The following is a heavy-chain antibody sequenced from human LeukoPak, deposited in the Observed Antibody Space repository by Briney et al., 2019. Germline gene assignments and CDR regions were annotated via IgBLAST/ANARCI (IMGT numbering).Heavy chain of an antibody. CDR3: AAIYERYCSSTSCEYMDV. D-gene: IGHD2-2*01. V-gene: IGHV1-2*02. CDR2: INPNSGGT. J-gene: IGHJ6*03. CDR1: GYTFTGYY. Sequence: ASVKVSCKASGYTFTGYYMHWVRQAPGQGLEWMGWINPNSGGTNYAQKFQGRVTMTRDTSISTAYMELSRLRSDDTAVYYCAAIYERYCSSTSCEYMDVWGKGTTVTVSS.